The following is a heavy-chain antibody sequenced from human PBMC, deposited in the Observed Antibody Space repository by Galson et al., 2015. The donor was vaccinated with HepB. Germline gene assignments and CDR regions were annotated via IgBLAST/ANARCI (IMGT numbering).Heavy chain of an antibody. CDR1: GFTFSTYA. J-gene: IGHJ6*02. V-gene: IGHV3-23*01. CDR2: IRGSGSSS. Sequence: LRRSCAASGFTFSTYAMIWGRHSPGKGLVWVSNIRGSGSSSNYADSVGGRFTISRDNSKKTLFLQMNSLRAEDTALYFCAKEDTAMGTYGLDVWSQGTTVTVSS. CDR3: AKEDTAMGTYGLDV. D-gene: IGHD5-18*01.